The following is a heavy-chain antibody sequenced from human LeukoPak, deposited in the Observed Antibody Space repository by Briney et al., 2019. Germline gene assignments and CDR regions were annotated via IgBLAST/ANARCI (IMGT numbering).Heavy chain of an antibody. CDR3: ARDSGQWLRFGFDY. CDR2: INPNSGGT. Sequence: ASVKVSCKASGYTFTGYYMHWVRQAPGQGLEWMGWINPNSGGTNYAQKFQGRVTMTRDTSVSTAYMELSRLRSDDTAVYYCARDSGQWLRFGFDYWGQGTLVTVSS. D-gene: IGHD5-12*01. V-gene: IGHV1-2*02. J-gene: IGHJ4*02. CDR1: GYTFTGYY.